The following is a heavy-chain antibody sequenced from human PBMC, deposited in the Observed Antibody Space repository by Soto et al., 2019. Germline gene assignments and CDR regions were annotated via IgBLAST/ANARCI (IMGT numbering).Heavy chain of an antibody. Sequence: ASVKVSCKASGYTFTSYGISWVRQAPGQGLEWMGWISAYNGNTNYAQKLQGRVTMTTDTSTSTAYMGLRSLRSDDTAVYYCARGGPRCTNGVCHENWFDPWGQGTLVTVSS. J-gene: IGHJ5*02. V-gene: IGHV1-18*01. CDR2: ISAYNGNT. D-gene: IGHD2-8*01. CDR1: GYTFTSYG. CDR3: ARGGPRCTNGVCHENWFDP.